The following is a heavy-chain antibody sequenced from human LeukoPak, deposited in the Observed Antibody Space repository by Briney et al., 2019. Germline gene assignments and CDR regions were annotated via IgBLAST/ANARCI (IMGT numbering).Heavy chain of an antibody. CDR2: ISYDGSNK. CDR1: GFTFSSYA. Sequence: GGSLRLSCAASGFTFSSYAMHWVRQAPGRGLEWVAVISYDGSNKYYADSVKGRFTISRDNSKNTLYLQMNSLRAEDTAVYYCARDIAGFDPWGQGTLVTVSS. J-gene: IGHJ5*02. CDR3: ARDIAGFDP. V-gene: IGHV3-30*04. D-gene: IGHD2-15*01.